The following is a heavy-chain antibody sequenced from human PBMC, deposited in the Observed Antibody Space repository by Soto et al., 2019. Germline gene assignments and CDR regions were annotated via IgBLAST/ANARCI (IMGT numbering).Heavy chain of an antibody. CDR1: GFTFSSYW. CDR2: ISSNGGST. CDR3: VKDRDTIFGVVKDYYGMDV. J-gene: IGHJ6*02. D-gene: IGHD3-3*01. Sequence: HPGGSLRLSCAASGFTFSSYWMHWVRQAPGKGLEYVSAISSNGGSTYYADSVKGRFTISRDNSKNTLYLQMSSLRAEDTAVYYCVKDRDTIFGVVKDYYGMDVWGQGTTVTVSS. V-gene: IGHV3-64D*08.